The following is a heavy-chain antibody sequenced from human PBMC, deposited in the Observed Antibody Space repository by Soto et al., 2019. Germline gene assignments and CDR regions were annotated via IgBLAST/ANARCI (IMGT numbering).Heavy chain of an antibody. Sequence: ASVQVSCKASGYTFTGYYMHWVRQAPGQGLEWMGGIIPIFGTANYAQKFQGRVTITADEYTSTAYMELSSLRSEDTAVYYCARGLSGYDIYYFDYWGQGTLVTVSS. V-gene: IGHV1-69*13. J-gene: IGHJ4*02. CDR2: IIPIFGTA. CDR1: GYTFTGYY. D-gene: IGHD5-12*01. CDR3: ARGLSGYDIYYFDY.